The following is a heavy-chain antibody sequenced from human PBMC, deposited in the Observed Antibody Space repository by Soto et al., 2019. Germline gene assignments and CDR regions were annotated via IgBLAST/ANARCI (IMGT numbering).Heavy chain of an antibody. J-gene: IGHJ4*02. V-gene: IGHV3-30*18. D-gene: IGHD3-22*01. CDR2: ISYDGSNK. Sequence: GGSLRLSCAASGFTFSSYGMHWVRQAPGKGLEWVAVISYDGSNKYYADSVKGRFTISRDNSKNTLYLQMNSLRAEDTAVYYCAKDPSYYYDSSGYFRGCEIGYFDYWGQGTLVTVSS. CDR3: AKDPSYYYDSSGYFRGCEIGYFDY. CDR1: GFTFSSYG.